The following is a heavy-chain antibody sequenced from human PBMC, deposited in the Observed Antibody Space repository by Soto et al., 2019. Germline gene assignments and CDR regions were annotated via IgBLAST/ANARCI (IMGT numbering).Heavy chain of an antibody. CDR1: GFTFSNYG. Sequence: QVQLVESGGGVVQPGGSLRLSCAASGFTFSNYGMHWVRQAPGKGLESVAVIWYDGTNKYYADSVKGRFTISRDNSKNTMYLQVNSLRAEDTAVYHCARDYSRYYGMDVWGQGTTVTVSS. J-gene: IGHJ6*02. CDR3: ARDYSRYYGMDV. D-gene: IGHD2-15*01. V-gene: IGHV3-33*01. CDR2: IWYDGTNK.